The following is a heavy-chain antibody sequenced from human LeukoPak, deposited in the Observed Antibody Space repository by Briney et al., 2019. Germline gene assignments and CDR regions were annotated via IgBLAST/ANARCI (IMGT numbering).Heavy chain of an antibody. CDR3: ARDDYYGSGSYFN. J-gene: IGHJ4*02. Sequence: GGSLRLSCAASGFTFSSYSMNWVRQAPGKGLEWVSSISSSSSYICYADSVKGRFTISRDNAKNSLYLQMNSLRAEDTAVYYCARDDYYGSGSYFNWGQGTLVTVSS. CDR2: ISSSSSYI. CDR1: GFTFSSYS. D-gene: IGHD3-10*01. V-gene: IGHV3-21*01.